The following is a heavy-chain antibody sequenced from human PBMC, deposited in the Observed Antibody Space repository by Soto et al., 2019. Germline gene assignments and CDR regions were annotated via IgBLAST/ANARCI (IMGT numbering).Heavy chain of an antibody. J-gene: IGHJ4*02. CDR1: GFTFRIYA. D-gene: IGHD3-16*02. Sequence: QVLLMQSGGEVKKPGDSVKVSCKASGFTFRIYAIAWVRQAPGQGLEWMGWIRAHNGDANYAQNFKDRVTMTADTSTNTAYLELRSLGTDDTAVYYCARLTGFISPFPDYWGQGTLVSVSS. CDR3: ARLTGFISPFPDY. V-gene: IGHV1-18*04. CDR2: IRAHNGDA.